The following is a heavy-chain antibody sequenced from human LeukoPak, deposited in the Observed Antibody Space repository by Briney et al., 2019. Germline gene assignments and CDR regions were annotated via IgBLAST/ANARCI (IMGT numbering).Heavy chain of an antibody. Sequence: SETLSLTCAVYGGSFSGYYWSWIRQPPGKGLEWMGEINHSGSTNYNPSLKSRVTISVDTSKHQFCLRLSSVTAADTAVYYCASLYCSSTSCYSDNWGEGTLVTVSS. J-gene: IGHJ4*02. CDR1: GGSFSGYY. CDR3: ASLYCSSTSCYSDN. V-gene: IGHV4-34*01. CDR2: INHSGST. D-gene: IGHD2-2*01.